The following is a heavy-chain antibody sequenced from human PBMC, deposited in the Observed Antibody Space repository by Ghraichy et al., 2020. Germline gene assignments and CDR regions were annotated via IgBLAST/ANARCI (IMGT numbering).Heavy chain of an antibody. CDR1: GGSISSSNW. D-gene: IGHD2-2*01. J-gene: IGHJ4*02. Sequence: SETLSLTCAVSGGSISSSNWWSWVRQPPGKGLEWIGEIYHSGSTNYNPSLKSRVTISVDKSNQFSLKLSSVTAADTAVYYCARGEAGPNCSSTSCDFDYWGQGTLVTVSS. CDR3: ARGEAGPNCSSTSCDFDY. CDR2: IYHSGST. V-gene: IGHV4-4*02.